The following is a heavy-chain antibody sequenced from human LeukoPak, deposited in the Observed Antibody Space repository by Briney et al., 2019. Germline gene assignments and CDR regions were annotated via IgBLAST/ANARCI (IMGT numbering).Heavy chain of an antibody. J-gene: IGHJ4*02. V-gene: IGHV3-73*01. Sequence: PGGSLRLSCAASGFTFSGSAIHWVRQASGKGLEWVGRIRSKANSYATAYAASVKGRFTISRDDSKNTAYLQMNSLKTEDTAVYYCTRHVYDFWSGYYSDDYWGQGTLVTVSS. CDR1: GFTFSGSA. D-gene: IGHD3-3*01. CDR2: IRSKANSYAT. CDR3: TRHVYDFWSGYYSDDY.